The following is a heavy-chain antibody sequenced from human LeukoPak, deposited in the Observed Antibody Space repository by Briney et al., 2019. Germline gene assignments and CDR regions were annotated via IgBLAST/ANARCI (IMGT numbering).Heavy chain of an antibody. D-gene: IGHD3-22*01. Sequence: GGSLRLSCAASGFTVSSNYMSWVRQAPGKGLEWVSVIYSGGSTYYADSVKGRFTISRDNSKNTLYLQMNSLRAEDTAVYYCAIFYDSSGYYVDYWGQGTLVTVSS. CDR3: AIFYDSSGYYVDY. CDR1: GFTVSSNY. CDR2: IYSGGST. V-gene: IGHV3-66*01. J-gene: IGHJ4*02.